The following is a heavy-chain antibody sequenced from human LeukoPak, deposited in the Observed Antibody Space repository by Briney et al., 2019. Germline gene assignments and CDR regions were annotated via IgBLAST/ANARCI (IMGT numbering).Heavy chain of an antibody. V-gene: IGHV3-53*01. CDR1: GVTLRRKY. CDR2: IFSNGDT. CDR3: TRDQMNY. J-gene: IGHJ4*02. D-gene: IGHD5-24*01. Sequence: GGSLRLSCTAPGVTLRRKYKLWGRQAPGKGLEWVSLIFSNGDTHYADSVKGRFTISRDTSKNTVSLQMNSLRVEDTAMYYCTRDQMNYWGQGTLVTVSS.